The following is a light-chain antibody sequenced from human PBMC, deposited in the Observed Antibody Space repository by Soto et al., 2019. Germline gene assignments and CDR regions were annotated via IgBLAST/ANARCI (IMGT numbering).Light chain of an antibody. Sequence: DIQMTPSPSTLSASIVYIVHITFLASPIISSNWLAWYQQKPGKAPKLLIYAASDLETGVPSRFSGSGSGTGFTFTISSLQPEDFATYYCKQSYSNRTFG. CDR3: KQSYSNRT. CDR2: AAS. J-gene: IGKJ1*01. V-gene: IGKV1-5*01. CDR1: PIISSNW.